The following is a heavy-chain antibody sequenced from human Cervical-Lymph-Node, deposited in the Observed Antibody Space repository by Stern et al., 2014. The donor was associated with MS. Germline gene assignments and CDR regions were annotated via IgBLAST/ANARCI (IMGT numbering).Heavy chain of an antibody. D-gene: IGHD4-17*01. CDR3: ARGRQTHYGDWGGLDY. Sequence: EVQLLESGAEVKKPGESLKISCKGSGYSFTSYWIGWVRQMPGKGLEWMGIIYPGDSDTRYSPSFQGQVTISADKSISTAYLQWSSLKASDTAMYYCARGRQTHYGDWGGLDYWGQGTLVTVSS. CDR1: GYSFTSYW. J-gene: IGHJ4*02. CDR2: IYPGDSDT. V-gene: IGHV5-51*01.